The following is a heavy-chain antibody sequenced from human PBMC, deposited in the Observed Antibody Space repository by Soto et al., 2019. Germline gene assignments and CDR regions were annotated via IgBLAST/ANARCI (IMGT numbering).Heavy chain of an antibody. D-gene: IGHD6-13*01. CDR1: GFTFSSYA. CDR3: AKDPGSSWEVYYYYYMDV. V-gene: IGHV3-23*01. J-gene: IGHJ6*03. Sequence: GGSLRLSCAASGFTFSSYAMSWVRQAPGKGLEWVSAISGSGGSTYYADSVKGRFTISRDNSKNTLYLQMNSLRAEDTAVYYCAKDPGSSWEVYYYYYMDVWGKGTTVTVSS. CDR2: ISGSGGST.